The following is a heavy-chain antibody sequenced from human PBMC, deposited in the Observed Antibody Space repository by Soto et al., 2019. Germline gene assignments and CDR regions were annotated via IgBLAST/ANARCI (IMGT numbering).Heavy chain of an antibody. D-gene: IGHD6-19*01. J-gene: IGHJ4*02. CDR2: IYYSGST. Sequence: SETLSLTCTVSGGSVSSGSYYWSWIRQPPGKGLEWIGYIYYSGSTNYNPSLRSRVTISVDTSKNQFSLKLSSVTAADTAVYYCARDREYSSGWYWGHYFDYWGQGTLVTVSS. CDR3: ARDREYSSGWYWGHYFDY. CDR1: GGSVSSGSYY. V-gene: IGHV4-61*01.